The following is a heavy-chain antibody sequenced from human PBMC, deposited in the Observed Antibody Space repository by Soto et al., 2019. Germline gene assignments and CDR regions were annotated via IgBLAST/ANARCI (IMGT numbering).Heavy chain of an antibody. CDR1: GGSISSYY. CDR3: AREKRITMVRGGLDYYYYMDV. CDR2: IYYRGST. V-gene: IGHV4-59*01. J-gene: IGHJ6*03. D-gene: IGHD3-10*01. Sequence: SETLSLTCTVSGGSISSYYWSWIRQPPGKGLEWIGYIYYRGSTIYNPSLKSRVTISVDTSKNQFSLKLSSVTAADTAVYYCAREKRITMVRGGLDYYYYMDVWGKGTTVTVSS.